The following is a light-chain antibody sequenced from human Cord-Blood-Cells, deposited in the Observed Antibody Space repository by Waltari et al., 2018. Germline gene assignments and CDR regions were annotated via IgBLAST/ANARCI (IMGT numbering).Light chain of an antibody. Sequence: SSELTQDPAVSVALGQTVRITCQGDSLRSYYASWYQQKPRQAPVLVIYGKNNRPSGLPDRFSGSSSGNTASLTITGAQAEDEADYYCNSRDSSGNHVVFGGGTKLTVL. CDR1: SLRSYY. J-gene: IGLJ2*01. CDR3: NSRDSSGNHVV. CDR2: GKN. V-gene: IGLV3-19*01.